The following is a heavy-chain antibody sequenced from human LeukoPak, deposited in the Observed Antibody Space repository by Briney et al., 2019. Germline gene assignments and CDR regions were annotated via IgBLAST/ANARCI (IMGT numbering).Heavy chain of an antibody. CDR2: VYYDGTT. V-gene: IGHV4-59*01. CDR3: AREDYCSGGICYPMKFDY. Sequence: PSETLSLTCTVSGGSISNYYWSWIRQPPGKGLEWIGSVYYDGTTNYSPSLKSRVTISVDTSKNQFSLNVSSVTAADTAVYYCAREDYCSGGICYPMKFDYWGQGTLATVSS. CDR1: GGSISNYY. D-gene: IGHD2-15*01. J-gene: IGHJ4*02.